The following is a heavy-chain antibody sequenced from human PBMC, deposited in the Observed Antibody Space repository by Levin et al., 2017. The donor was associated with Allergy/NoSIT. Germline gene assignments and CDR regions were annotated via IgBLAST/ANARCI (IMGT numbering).Heavy chain of an antibody. V-gene: IGHV3-23*01. J-gene: IGHJ4*02. CDR2: ISGSGGST. CDR1: GFTFSSYA. CDR3: AKVIIAARPTSLDY. Sequence: PGGSLRLSCAASGFTFSSYAMSWVRQAPGKGLEWVSGISGSGGSTYYADSVKGRFTISRDNSKNTLYLQMNSLRAEDTAVYYCAKVIIAARPTSLDYWGQGTLVTVSS. D-gene: IGHD6-6*01.